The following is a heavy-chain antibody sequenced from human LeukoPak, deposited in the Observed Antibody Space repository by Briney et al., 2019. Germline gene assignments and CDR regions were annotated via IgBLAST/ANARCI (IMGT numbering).Heavy chain of an antibody. CDR3: ARDLLGDPYYFDY. D-gene: IGHD3-16*01. Sequence: PAESLSLTCTVSGGSISIYYWSWIRQPPGKGLEWIGYIYYSGSTNYNPSLKSRVTISVDTSKNQFSLKLSSVTAADTAVYYCARDLLGDPYYFDYWGQGTLVTVSS. CDR1: GGSISIYY. V-gene: IGHV4-59*01. CDR2: IYYSGST. J-gene: IGHJ4*02.